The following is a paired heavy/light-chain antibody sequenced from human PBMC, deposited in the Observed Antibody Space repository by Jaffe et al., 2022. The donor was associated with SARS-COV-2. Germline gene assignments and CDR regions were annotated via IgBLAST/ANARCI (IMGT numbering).Heavy chain of an antibody. J-gene: IGHJ6*02. CDR3: ARDKCSSTSCYYYYYYGMDV. Sequence: QVQLVQSGAEVKKPGASVKVSCKASGYTFTSYGISWVRQAPGQGLEWMGWISAYNGNTNYAQKLQGRVTMTTDTSTSTAYMELRSLRSDDTAVYYCARDKCSSTSCYYYYYYGMDVWGQGTTVTVSS. CDR2: ISAYNGNT. CDR1: GYTFTSYG. D-gene: IGHD2-2*01. V-gene: IGHV1-18*01.
Light chain of an antibody. Sequence: DIQMTQSPSSLSASVGDRVTITCRASQSISSYLNWYQQKPGKAPKLLIYAASSLQSGVPSRFSGSGSGTDFTLTISSLQPEDFATYYCQQSYSTPGTFGQGTRLEIK. CDR3: QQSYSTPGT. J-gene: IGKJ5*01. V-gene: IGKV1-39*01. CDR1: QSISSY. CDR2: AAS.